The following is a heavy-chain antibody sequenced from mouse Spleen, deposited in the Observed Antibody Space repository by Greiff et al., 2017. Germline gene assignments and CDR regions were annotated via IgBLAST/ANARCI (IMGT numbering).Heavy chain of an antibody. J-gene: IGHJ4*01. CDR1: GYTFTDYE. CDR2: IDPETGGT. CDR3: TKGSNSYAMDY. V-gene: IGHV1-15*01. Sequence: VQLQQSGAELVRPGASVTLSCKASGYTFTDYEMHWVKQTPVHGLEWIGAIDPETGGTAYNQKFKGKAILTADKSSSTAYMELRSLTSEDSAVYYCTKGSNSYAMDYWGQGTSVTVSS. D-gene: IGHD2-5*01.